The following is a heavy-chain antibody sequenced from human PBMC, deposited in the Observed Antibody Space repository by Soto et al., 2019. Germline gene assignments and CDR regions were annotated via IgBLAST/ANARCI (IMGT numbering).Heavy chain of an antibody. J-gene: IGHJ6*02. CDR1: GYTFTSYG. CDR3: ARSDHPQYNWNYDFTDYYGMDV. Sequence: ASVKVSCKASGYTFTSYGISWVRQAPGQGPEWMGWISAYNGNTNYAQKLQGRVTMTTDTSTSTAYMELRSLRSDDTAVYYCARSDHPQYNWNYDFTDYYGMDVWGRGTTVTVSS. CDR2: ISAYNGNT. V-gene: IGHV1-18*04. D-gene: IGHD1-7*01.